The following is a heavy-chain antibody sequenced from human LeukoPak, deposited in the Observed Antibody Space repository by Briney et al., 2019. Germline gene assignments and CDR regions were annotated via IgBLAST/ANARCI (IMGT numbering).Heavy chain of an antibody. CDR1: GGSISSGGYY. Sequence: ASETLSLTCTVSGGSISSGGYYWSWIRQHPGKGLEWIGYIYYSGSTYYNPSLKSRVTISVDTSKNQFSLKLSSVTAADTAVYYCASRYYYDSSDLDYWGQGTLVTVSS. CDR3: ASRYYYDSSDLDY. CDR2: IYYSGST. D-gene: IGHD3-22*01. J-gene: IGHJ4*02. V-gene: IGHV4-31*03.